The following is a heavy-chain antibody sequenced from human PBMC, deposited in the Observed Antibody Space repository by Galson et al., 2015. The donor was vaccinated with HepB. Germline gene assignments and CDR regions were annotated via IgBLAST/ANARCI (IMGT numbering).Heavy chain of an antibody. Sequence: SLRLSCAASGFTFSSYGMHWVRQAPGKGLEWVALISYDGSNKKYVDSVKGRFTISRDNSKNTLYLQMNSLRAEDTAVYYCAFLGNSGSYLAVFDLWGQGTRVTVSS. CDR1: GFTFSSYG. J-gene: IGHJ3*01. D-gene: IGHD1-26*01. CDR3: AFLGNSGSYLAVFDL. V-gene: IGHV3-30*03. CDR2: ISYDGSNK.